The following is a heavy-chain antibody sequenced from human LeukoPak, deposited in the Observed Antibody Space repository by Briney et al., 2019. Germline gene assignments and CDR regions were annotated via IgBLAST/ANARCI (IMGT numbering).Heavy chain of an antibody. CDR1: GFTFSNSI. V-gene: IGHV3-23*01. J-gene: IGHJ5*02. CDR3: ARDRSGSYPNWFDP. D-gene: IGHD3-10*01. Sequence: GGSLRLSCAASGFTFSNSIFHWVRQAPGKGLEWVSAITGNGANTFYADSVKGRFTISRDNSKNTMYLQMNSLRAEDTALYYCARDRSGSYPNWFDPWGQGTLVTVSS. CDR2: ITGNGANT.